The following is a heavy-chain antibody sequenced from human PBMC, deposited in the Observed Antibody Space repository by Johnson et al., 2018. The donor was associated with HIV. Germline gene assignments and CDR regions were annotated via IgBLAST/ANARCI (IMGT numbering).Heavy chain of an antibody. CDR3: AVNSGNYYVYAFDI. Sequence: MQLVESGGGLVKPGGFLTLSCAAFEFTFSKAWMTWVRQAPGRGLEWVGRVRSKSDGGTTEYAAPVKRRFTISRDDSKNTLYLQMKSLRAEDTALYYCAVNSGNYYVYAFDIWGQGTMVTVSS. CDR1: EFTFSKAW. D-gene: IGHD1-26*01. V-gene: IGHV3-15*01. J-gene: IGHJ3*02. CDR2: VRSKSDGGTT.